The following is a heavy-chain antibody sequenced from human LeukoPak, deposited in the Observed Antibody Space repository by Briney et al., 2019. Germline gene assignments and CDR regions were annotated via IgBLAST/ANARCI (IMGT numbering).Heavy chain of an antibody. CDR1: GGSISSYY. CDR3: ARAYSPPQWSPFDY. D-gene: IGHD6-13*01. CDR2: IYTSGST. J-gene: IGHJ4*02. V-gene: IGHV4-4*07. Sequence: SETLSLTCTVSGGSISSYYWSWIRQPAGKGLEWIGRIYTSGSTNYNPSLKSRVTMSLDTSKNQFSLKLSSVTAADTAVYYCARAYSPPQWSPFDYWGQGTLVTVSS.